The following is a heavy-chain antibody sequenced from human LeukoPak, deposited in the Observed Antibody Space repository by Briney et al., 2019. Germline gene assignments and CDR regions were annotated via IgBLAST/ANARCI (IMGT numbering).Heavy chain of an antibody. D-gene: IGHD3-22*01. J-gene: IGHJ3*02. CDR1: GFTFSAYW. CDR2: IKRDGSEK. Sequence: PGGSLRLSCAASGFTFSAYWINWVRQAPGKGLEWVANIKRDGSEKYYVGSVKGRFTISRDNAKNSLYLQMNSLRAEDTAVYYCARDQGFVGSGYYGPNDAFDIWGQGTMVTVSS. V-gene: IGHV3-7*03. CDR3: ARDQGFVGSGYYGPNDAFDI.